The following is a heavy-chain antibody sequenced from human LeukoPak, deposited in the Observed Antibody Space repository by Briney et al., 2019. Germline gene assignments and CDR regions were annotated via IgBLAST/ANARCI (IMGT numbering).Heavy chain of an antibody. J-gene: IGHJ6*03. D-gene: IGHD3-10*01. CDR3: AKDENYYGSGSYLVIYYYYYMDV. V-gene: IGHV3-9*01. CDR2: ISWNSGSI. Sequence: GGSLRLSCAASGFTFDDYAMHWVRQAPGKGLEWVSGISWNSGSIGYADSVKGRFTISRDNSKNTLYLQMNSLRAEDTAVYYCAKDENYYGSGSYLVIYYYYYMDVWGKGTTVTVSS. CDR1: GFTFDDYA.